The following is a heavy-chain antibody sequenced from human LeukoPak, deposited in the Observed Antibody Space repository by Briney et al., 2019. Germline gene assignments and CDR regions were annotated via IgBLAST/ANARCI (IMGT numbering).Heavy chain of an antibody. CDR3: ASYPRSISTPPFDY. CDR2: INHSGST. V-gene: IGHV4-34*01. J-gene: IGHJ4*02. D-gene: IGHD3-3*02. CDR1: GGSFSADY. Sequence: SETLSLTCAVYGGSFSADYWSWIRQPPGKGLEWIGEINHSGSTNYNPSLKSRVTISTDTSKNQFSLRLSSVTVADTAVYFCASYPRSISTPPFDYWGQGTLVTVSS.